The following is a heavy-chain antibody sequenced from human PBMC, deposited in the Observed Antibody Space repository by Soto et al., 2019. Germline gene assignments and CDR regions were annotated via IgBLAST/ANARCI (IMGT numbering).Heavy chain of an antibody. J-gene: IGHJ6*02. CDR2: ISYDGSNK. D-gene: IGHD2-8*01. CDR3: ARDTKPTCNGVCPDYGMDV. CDR1: GFTFSSYA. V-gene: IGHV3-30-3*01. Sequence: GGSLRLSCAASGFTFSSYAMHWVRQAPGKGLEWVAVISYDGSNKYYADSVKGRFTISRDNSKNTLYLQMNSLRAEDTAVYYCARDTKPTCNGVCPDYGMDVWGQGTTVTVSS.